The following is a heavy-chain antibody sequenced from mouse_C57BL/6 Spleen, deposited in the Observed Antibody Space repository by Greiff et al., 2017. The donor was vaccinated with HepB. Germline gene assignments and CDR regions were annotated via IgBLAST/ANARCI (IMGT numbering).Heavy chain of an antibody. J-gene: IGHJ1*03. CDR1: GYTFTSYW. Sequence: VQLQQPGAELVKPGASVKLSCKASGYTFTSYWMQWVKQRPGQGLEWIGEIDPSDSYTNYNQKFKGKATLTVDTSSSTAYMQLSSLTSDDSAVYYCARSGYDFWYFDVWGTGTTVTVSS. V-gene: IGHV1-50*01. CDR2: IDPSDSYT. CDR3: ARSGYDFWYFDV. D-gene: IGHD2-4*01.